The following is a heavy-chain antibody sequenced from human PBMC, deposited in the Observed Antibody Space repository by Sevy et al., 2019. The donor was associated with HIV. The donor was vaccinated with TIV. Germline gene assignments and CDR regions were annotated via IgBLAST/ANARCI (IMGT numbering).Heavy chain of an antibody. D-gene: IGHD2-2*02. J-gene: IGHJ6*02. Sequence: ASVKVSCKASGYTFTSYDINWVRRATGQGLEWMGWMNPNSGNTGYAQKFQGRVTMTRNTSISTAYMELSSLRSEDTAVYYCARNFPIVVVPAAILEGEYYYYGMDVWGQGTTVTVSS. CDR2: MNPNSGNT. CDR3: ARNFPIVVVPAAILEGEYYYYGMDV. CDR1: GYTFTSYD. V-gene: IGHV1-8*01.